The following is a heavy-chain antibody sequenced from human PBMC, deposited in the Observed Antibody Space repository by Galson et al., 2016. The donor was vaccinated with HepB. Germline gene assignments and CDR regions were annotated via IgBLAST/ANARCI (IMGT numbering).Heavy chain of an antibody. D-gene: IGHD1-7*01. V-gene: IGHV3-30-3*01. CDR2: LSYDGNNK. CDR1: GFTFSSYA. CDR3: ARGVTGTTAAY. J-gene: IGHJ4*02. Sequence: SLRLSCAASGFTFSSYAMHWVRQAPGKGLEWVAVLSYDGNNKFYADSVKGRFTISRDNSKNTLFLQMNSLRGGDTAVYYCARGVTGTTAAYWGQGALVTVSS.